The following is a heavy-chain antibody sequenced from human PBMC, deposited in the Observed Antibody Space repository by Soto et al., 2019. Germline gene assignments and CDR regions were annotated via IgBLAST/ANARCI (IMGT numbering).Heavy chain of an antibody. J-gene: IGHJ4*02. Sequence: PSQTLSLTCAISGDSVSSTSTAWSWIRQSPSRGLEWLGRTYYRSNWYTDYAVSVKSRITISPDTSKNQFSLQLNSVTPEDTAVYYCARGSYYRGWVWGQVALVTVSS. V-gene: IGHV6-1*01. CDR2: TYYRSNWYT. CDR3: ARGSYYRGWV. D-gene: IGHD6-19*01. CDR1: GDSVSSTSTA.